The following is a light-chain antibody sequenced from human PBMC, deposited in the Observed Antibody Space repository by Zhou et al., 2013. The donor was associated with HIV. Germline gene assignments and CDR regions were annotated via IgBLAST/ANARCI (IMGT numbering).Light chain of an antibody. CDR1: QGISNY. V-gene: IGKV1-9*01. CDR3: QQYKSYPYT. Sequence: DIQLTQSASFLSASVGDTVTITCRASQGISNYLAWYQQKPGKAPKLLIYKASTLQSGVPSRFSGSGSGTDFTLTLTSLQPADFATYYCQQYKSYPYTFGQGTTLEIK. CDR2: KAS. J-gene: IGKJ2*01.